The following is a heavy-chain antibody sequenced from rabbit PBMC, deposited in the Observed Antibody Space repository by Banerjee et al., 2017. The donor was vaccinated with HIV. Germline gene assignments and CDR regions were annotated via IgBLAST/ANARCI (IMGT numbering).Heavy chain of an antibody. V-gene: IGHV1S45*01. J-gene: IGHJ4*01. CDR3: ARGVSTSGRGYGL. Sequence: QEQLEESGGGLVQPEGSLALTCTASGFTISSSYWICWVRQAPGKGLEWIACIYIGSSGRTDYASWAKGRFTISKTSSTTVTLQMTSLTAADTATYFCARGVSTSGRGYGLWGPGTLVTVS. CDR1: GFTISSSYW. D-gene: IGHD4-1*01. CDR2: IYIGSSGRT.